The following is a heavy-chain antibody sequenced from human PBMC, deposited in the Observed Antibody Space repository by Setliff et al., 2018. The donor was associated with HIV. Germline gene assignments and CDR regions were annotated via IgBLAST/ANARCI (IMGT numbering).Heavy chain of an antibody. Sequence: SETLSLTCTVSGDSIDSPHCWGWVRQSLEKGLEWIGEVCQRGGINYYPFFWSRATISMDKPKSHFSLRLTSVTAADTAVYFCVRNSGWALGSWGQGTLVTVSS. D-gene: IGHD3-16*01. CDR3: VRNSGWALGS. J-gene: IGHJ4*02. CDR1: GDSIDSPHC. CDR2: VCQRGGI. V-gene: IGHV4-4*02.